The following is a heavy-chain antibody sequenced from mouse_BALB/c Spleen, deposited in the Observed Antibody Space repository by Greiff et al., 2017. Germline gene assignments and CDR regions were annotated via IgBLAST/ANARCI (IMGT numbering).Heavy chain of an antibody. CDR3: ARGTGFAY. V-gene: IGHV5-4*02. J-gene: IGHJ3*01. D-gene: IGHD4-1*01. CDR1: GFTFSDYY. CDR2: ISDGGSYT. Sequence: EVQRVESGGGLVKPGGSLKLSCAASGFTFSDYYMYWVRQTPEKRLEWVATISDGGSYTYYPDSVKGRFTISRDNAKNNLYLQMSSLKSEDTAMYYCARGTGFAYWGQGTLVTVSA.